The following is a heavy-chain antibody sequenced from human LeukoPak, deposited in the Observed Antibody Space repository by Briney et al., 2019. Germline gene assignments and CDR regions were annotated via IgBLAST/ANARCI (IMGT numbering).Heavy chain of an antibody. CDR1: GGSISSSSYY. J-gene: IGHJ4*02. V-gene: IGHV4-39*07. CDR2: IYYSGST. CDR3: ARGPSITGTRVGLDY. D-gene: IGHD1-7*01. Sequence: MTSETLSLTCTVSGGSISSSSYYWGWIRQPPGKGLEWIGSIYYSGSTNYNPSLKSRVTISVDTSKNQFSLKLSSVTAADTAVYYCARGPSITGTRVGLDYWGQGTLVTVSS.